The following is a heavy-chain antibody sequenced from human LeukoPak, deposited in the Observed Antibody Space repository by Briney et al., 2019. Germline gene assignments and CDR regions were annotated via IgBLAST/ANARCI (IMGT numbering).Heavy chain of an antibody. D-gene: IGHD5-12*01. CDR3: AKGLFSAYDKYLDS. CDR2: ISDTGRDI. Sequence: GSLRLSCAGSGFAFESFTMTWVRQAPGKGLEWVSLISDTGRDINYADSVRGRYTISRDNTKSSLFLQMDSLRVEDTAIYYCAKGLFSAYDKYLDSWGQGTLVTVSS. J-gene: IGHJ4*02. V-gene: IGHV3-21*04. CDR1: GFAFESFT.